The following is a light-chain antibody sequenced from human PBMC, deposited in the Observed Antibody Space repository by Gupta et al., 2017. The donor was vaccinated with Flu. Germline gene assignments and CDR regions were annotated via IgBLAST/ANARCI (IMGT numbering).Light chain of an antibody. CDR1: QSITIY. Sequence: ATLSLSPGDRAILSCRASQSITIYLAWYQQKPGQPPRLLMFDASKRAAGIPDRFSGSGSGTDFTLTINTLEPEDFAVYYCQQRSGLPMYTFGQGTKLE. J-gene: IGKJ2*01. V-gene: IGKV3-11*01. CDR2: DAS. CDR3: QQRSGLPMYT.